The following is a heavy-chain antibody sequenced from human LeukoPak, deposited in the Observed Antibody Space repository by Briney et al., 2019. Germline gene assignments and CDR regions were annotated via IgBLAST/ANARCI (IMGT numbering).Heavy chain of an antibody. CDR3: ATPYGDYKAGMDV. Sequence: SETLSLTCAVYGGSFSGYYWSWIRQPPGKGLEWIGEINYSGSTNYNPSLKSRVTISVDTSKNQFSLKLSSVTAADTAVYYCATPYGDYKAGMDVWGKGTTVTVSS. V-gene: IGHV4-34*01. J-gene: IGHJ6*04. D-gene: IGHD4-17*01. CDR2: INYSGST. CDR1: GGSFSGYY.